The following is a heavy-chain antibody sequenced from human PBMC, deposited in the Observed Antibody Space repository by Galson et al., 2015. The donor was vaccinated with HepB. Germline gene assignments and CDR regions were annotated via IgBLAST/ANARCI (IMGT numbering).Heavy chain of an antibody. CDR3: AREPAGDDAFDI. D-gene: IGHD2-2*01. V-gene: IGHV3-30-3*01. CDR2: ISYDGSNK. Sequence: SLRLSCAASGFTFSSYAMHWVRQAPGKGLEWVAVISYDGSNKYYADSVKGRFTISRDNSKNTLYLQMNSLRAEDTAVYYCAREPAGDDAFDIWGQGTMVTVSS. J-gene: IGHJ3*02. CDR1: GFTFSSYA.